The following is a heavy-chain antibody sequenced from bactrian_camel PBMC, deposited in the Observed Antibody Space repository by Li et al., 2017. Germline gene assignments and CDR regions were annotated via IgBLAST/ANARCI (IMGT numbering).Heavy chain of an antibody. J-gene: IGHJ4*01. Sequence: VQLVESGGGSVQAGGSLRLSCAASGYAVTTGCMGWFRQAPGKEREGVAAIFFGGDQSAYADSEKGRFTITKDNAENILYLDMNSLKFEDTAMYYCAADVYLGDGTCRVGAGARRFTYWGQGTQVTVS. V-gene: IGHV3S1*01. CDR2: IFFGGDQS. D-gene: IGHD7*01. CDR3: AADVYLGDGTCRVGAGARRFTY. CDR1: GYAVTTGC.